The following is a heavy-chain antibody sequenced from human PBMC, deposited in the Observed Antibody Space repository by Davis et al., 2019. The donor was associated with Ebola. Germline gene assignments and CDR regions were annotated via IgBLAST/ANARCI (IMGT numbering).Heavy chain of an antibody. CDR1: GFTFSSYA. D-gene: IGHD3-10*01. CDR3: ARENLEYYYAVTAFDI. J-gene: IGHJ3*02. Sequence: GESLKISCAASGFTFSSYAMSWVRQAPGKGLEWVSAISGSGGSTYYADSVKGRFTISRDNSKNTLYLQMNSLRAEDTAVYYCARENLEYYYAVTAFDIWGQGTMVTVSS. V-gene: IGHV3-23*01. CDR2: ISGSGGST.